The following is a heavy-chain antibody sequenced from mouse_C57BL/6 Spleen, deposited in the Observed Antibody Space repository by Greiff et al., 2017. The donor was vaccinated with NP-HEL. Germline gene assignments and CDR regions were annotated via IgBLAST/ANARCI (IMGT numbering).Heavy chain of an antibody. V-gene: IGHV1-18*01. CDR3: ARAKDGSSYKGAWFAY. CDR1: GYTFTDYN. D-gene: IGHD1-1*01. J-gene: IGHJ3*01. CDR2: INPNNGGT. Sequence: EVQLQQSGPELVKPGASVKIPCKASGYTFTDYNMDWVKQSHGKSLEWIGDINPNNGGTIYNQKFKGKATLTVDKSSSTAYMELRSLTSEDTAVYYCARAKDGSSYKGAWFAYWGQGTLVTVSA.